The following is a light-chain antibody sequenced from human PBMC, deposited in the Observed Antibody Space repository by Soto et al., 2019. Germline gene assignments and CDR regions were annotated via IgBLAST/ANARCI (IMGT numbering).Light chain of an antibody. V-gene: IGLV1-40*01. J-gene: IGLJ1*01. CDR3: QSYDSSLSGYV. Sequence: QSVLTQPPSVSGAPGQRVTISCTGSSSNIGANYDVHWYQHLPGTAPKLLIYGNSNRPSGVPDRFSGSKPGTSASLAITGLQAEDEADYYCQSYDSSLSGYVVGTGTKVTVL. CDR1: SSNIGANYD. CDR2: GNS.